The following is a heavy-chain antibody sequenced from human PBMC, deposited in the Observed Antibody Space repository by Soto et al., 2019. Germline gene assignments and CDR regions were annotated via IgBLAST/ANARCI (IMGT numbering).Heavy chain of an antibody. D-gene: IGHD2-2*01. Sequence: EVQLLESGGGLVQPGGSLRLSCAASGFTFSSYAMSWVRQAPGKGLEWVSAISGSGGSTYYADSVKGRFTISRDNSKNTLYLQMNSLRAEDKAVYYCANTIVVVPAAPFDYWGQGTLVTVSS. CDR1: GFTFSSYA. CDR3: ANTIVVVPAAPFDY. J-gene: IGHJ4*02. CDR2: ISGSGGST. V-gene: IGHV3-23*01.